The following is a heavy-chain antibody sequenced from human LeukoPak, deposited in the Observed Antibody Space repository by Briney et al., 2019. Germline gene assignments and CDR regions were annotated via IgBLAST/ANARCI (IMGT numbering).Heavy chain of an antibody. V-gene: IGHV4-34*01. D-gene: IGHD1-20*01. Sequence: SSETLFLTCAVYGGSFSGYYWNWIRQPPGKGLEWIGEINHSGSTTYNRSLKSRVTISLDTSKNQFSLKLSSVTAADTAVYYCAKILTGTGPTMDVWGQGTTVTVSS. CDR2: INHSGST. CDR1: GGSFSGYY. CDR3: AKILTGTGPTMDV. J-gene: IGHJ6*02.